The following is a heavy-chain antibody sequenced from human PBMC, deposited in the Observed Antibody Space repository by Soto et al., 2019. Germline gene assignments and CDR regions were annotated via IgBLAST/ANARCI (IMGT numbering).Heavy chain of an antibody. D-gene: IGHD4-17*01. CDR3: ARVRGSDYGDYDYFDY. CDR2: ISSSSSYT. CDR1: GFTFSDYY. V-gene: IGHV3-11*06. Sequence: PGGSLRLSCAASGFTFSDYYMSWIRQAPGKGLEWVSYISSSSSYTNYADSVKGRFTISRDNAKNSLYLQMNSLRAEDTAVYYCARVRGSDYGDYDYFDYWGQGTLVTVSS. J-gene: IGHJ4*02.